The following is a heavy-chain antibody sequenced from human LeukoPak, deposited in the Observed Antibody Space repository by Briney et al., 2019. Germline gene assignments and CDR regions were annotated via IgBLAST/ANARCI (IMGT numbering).Heavy chain of an antibody. V-gene: IGHV3-7*01. Sequence: PGGSLRLSCAASGFTFSSYWMSWVRQAPGKGLESVANIKQDGSEKYYVDSVKGRFTISRDNAKNSLYLQMNSLRAEDTAVYYCARYSGSSSWFFDYWGQGTLVTVSS. CDR1: GFTFSSYW. CDR2: IKQDGSEK. CDR3: ARYSGSSSWFFDY. D-gene: IGHD6-13*01. J-gene: IGHJ4*02.